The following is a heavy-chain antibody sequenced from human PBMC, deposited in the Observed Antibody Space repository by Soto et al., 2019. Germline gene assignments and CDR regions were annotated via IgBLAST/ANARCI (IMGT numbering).Heavy chain of an antibody. V-gene: IGHV3-23*01. CDR2: ISGSGGST. J-gene: IGHJ4*02. CDR1: GFTFSSYA. D-gene: IGHD2-15*01. CDR3: AKVAEGCSGGSCYSSFDY. Sequence: GGSLRLSCAASGFTFSSYAMSWVRQAPGKGLEWVSAISGSGGSTYYADSVKGRFTISRDNSKNTLYLQMNSLRAEDTAVYYCAKVAEGCSGGSCYSSFDYWGQGTLVTVSS.